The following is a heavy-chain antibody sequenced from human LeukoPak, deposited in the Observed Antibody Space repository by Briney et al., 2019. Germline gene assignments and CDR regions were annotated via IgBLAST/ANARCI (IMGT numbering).Heavy chain of an antibody. V-gene: IGHV1-69*05. CDR2: IIPIFGTA. J-gene: IGHJ5*02. D-gene: IGHD2-21*01. CDR3: ARDLSGGGEMPWFDP. CDR1: GGTFTSYA. Sequence: ASVKVSCKASGGTFTSYAISWVRQAPGKGFEWMGGIIPIFGTANYAQKFQGRVTITTDESTSTAYMELSSLRSEDTAVYYCARDLSGGGEMPWFDPWGQGTLVTVSS.